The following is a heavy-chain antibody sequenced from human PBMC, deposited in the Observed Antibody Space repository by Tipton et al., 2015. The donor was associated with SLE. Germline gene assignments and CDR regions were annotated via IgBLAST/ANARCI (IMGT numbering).Heavy chain of an antibody. CDR2: IYHSGSA. J-gene: IGHJ6*02. V-gene: IGHV4-30-2*01. Sequence: TLSLTCAVSGASISSGAFSWSWIRQPPGKGLEWIGYIYHSGSAYYNPSLKSRVTISVDRSKNQFSLKVGSVTAADTAVYFCARGGITTPGTPYYYGVDVWGQGP. CDR1: GASISSGAFS. CDR3: ARGGITTPGTPYYYGVDV. D-gene: IGHD6-13*01.